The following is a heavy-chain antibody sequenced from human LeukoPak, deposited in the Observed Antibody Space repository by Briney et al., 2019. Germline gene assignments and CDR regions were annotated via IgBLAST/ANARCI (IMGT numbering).Heavy chain of an antibody. D-gene: IGHD5-12*01. Sequence: ASVKVSCKASGYAFTGYYIHWVRQAPGQGLEWMGWINPNSGGTNYAQKFQGWVTMTRDTSISTAYMELSRLGSDDTAVYYCARSVATMRGSWFDPWGQGTLVTVSS. J-gene: IGHJ5*02. CDR3: ARSVATMRGSWFDP. CDR1: GYAFTGYY. V-gene: IGHV1-2*04. CDR2: INPNSGGT.